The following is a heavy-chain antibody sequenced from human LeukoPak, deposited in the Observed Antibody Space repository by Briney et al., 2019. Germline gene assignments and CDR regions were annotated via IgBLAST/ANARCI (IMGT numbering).Heavy chain of an antibody. CDR3: ARVDYGDYVAAVDI. D-gene: IGHD4-17*01. Sequence: GGSLRLFCAASGFTFSDYYMSWIRQAPGKGLVWVSRINSDGSSTSYADSVKGRFTISRDNAKNTLYLQMDTLRVEDTAVYHCARVDYGDYVAAVDIWGQGTMVTVFS. V-gene: IGHV3-74*01. CDR2: INSDGSST. J-gene: IGHJ3*02. CDR1: GFTFSDYY.